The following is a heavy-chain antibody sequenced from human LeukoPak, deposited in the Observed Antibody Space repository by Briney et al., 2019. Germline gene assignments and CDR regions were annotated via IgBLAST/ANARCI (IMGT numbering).Heavy chain of an antibody. J-gene: IGHJ3*01. CDR1: GFTFSSYS. V-gene: IGHV3-21*04. CDR2: ISSSSSYI. Sequence: GGSLRLSCAVSGFTFSSYSMNWVRQAPGKGLEWVSSISSSSSYIYYADSVKGRFTISRDNSKNTLYLQMNSLRAEDTALYYCAKSPSLQAFDVWGQGTTVSVSS. CDR3: AKSPSLQAFDV.